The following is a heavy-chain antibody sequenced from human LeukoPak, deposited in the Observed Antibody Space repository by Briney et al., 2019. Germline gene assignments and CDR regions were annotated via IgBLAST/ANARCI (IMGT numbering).Heavy chain of an antibody. J-gene: IGHJ5*02. D-gene: IGHD2-2*01. CDR3: ARDPRWLTPDCTSTSCYENYFDP. CDR2: IYHSGSA. Sequence: SETLSLTCVVSGYSISSGYQWAWIRRAPGKGREWIGSIYHSGSAHYNPSRKSRVTISVETSKNQFSLNLYSVTAADTAVYYCARDPRWLTPDCTSTSCYENYFDPWGQGTLVTVSS. V-gene: IGHV4-38-2*02. CDR1: GYSISSGYQ.